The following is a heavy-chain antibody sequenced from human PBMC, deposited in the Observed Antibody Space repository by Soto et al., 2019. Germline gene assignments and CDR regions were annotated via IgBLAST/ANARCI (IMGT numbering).Heavy chain of an antibody. V-gene: IGHV4-61*01. CDR2: IYYNGNT. CDR3: AGDSPTNGIDY. CDR1: GGSVSSGSHY. Sequence: PSETLSLTCTVSGGSVSSGSHYWSWIRQPPGKGLEWIGYIYYNGNTNYNPSLKSRVTISVDTSKNQFSLKLSSVTAADTAVYYCAGDSPTNGIDYWGQGTLVTVSS. J-gene: IGHJ4*02. D-gene: IGHD2-8*01.